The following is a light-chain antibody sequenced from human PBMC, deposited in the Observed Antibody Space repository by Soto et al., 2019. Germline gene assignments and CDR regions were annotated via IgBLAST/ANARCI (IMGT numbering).Light chain of an antibody. CDR1: QSVSSN. Sequence: EIVMTQSPATLSVSPGERATLSCRASQSVSSNLAWYQQKPGQXXRLLSYGASTRATGVPARFSGSGSGTEFTLTISSLQSEDFAVYYCQQYNTWPLTFGGGTKVDIK. J-gene: IGKJ4*01. V-gene: IGKV3-15*01. CDR2: GAS. CDR3: QQYNTWPLT.